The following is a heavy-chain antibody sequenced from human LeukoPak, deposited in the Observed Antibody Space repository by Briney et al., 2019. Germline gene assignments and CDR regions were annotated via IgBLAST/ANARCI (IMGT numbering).Heavy chain of an antibody. D-gene: IGHD7-27*01. CDR2: IYYGGST. J-gene: IGHJ4*02. CDR1: GGSISSGGYY. V-gene: IGHV4-31*03. CDR3: ARVGHWGYYFDY. Sequence: SQTLSLTCTVSGGSISSGGYYWSWIRQHPGKGLEWIASIYYGGSTYYTPSLKSRVTLSVDTSENQFSLRLTSVTAADTAVYYCARVGHWGYYFDYWGQGTLVTVSS.